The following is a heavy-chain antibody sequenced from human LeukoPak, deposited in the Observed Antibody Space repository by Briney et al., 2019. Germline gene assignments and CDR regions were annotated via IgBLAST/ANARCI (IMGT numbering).Heavy chain of an antibody. J-gene: IGHJ5*02. V-gene: IGHV4-39*01. CDR3: AXXXXXXEYNWFDP. Sequence: GSLRLSCAASGFTFSNYWMSGVRQPPGKGLEWIGSIYYSGSTYYNPSLKSRVTISVDTSKNQFSLKLSSVTAADTAVYYCAXXXXXXEYNWFDPWGQGTLVTVSS. CDR1: GFTFSNYW. CDR2: IYYSGST.